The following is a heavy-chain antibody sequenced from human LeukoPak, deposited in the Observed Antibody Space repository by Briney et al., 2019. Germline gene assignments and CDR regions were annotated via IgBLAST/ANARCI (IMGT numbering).Heavy chain of an antibody. J-gene: IGHJ4*02. V-gene: IGHV3-48*03. Sequence: GGSLRLSCAVSGLTFSSHDMNWVRQAPGKGLEWISYIGLSETATLYADSVKGRFTISRDNAKNSLYLQMNNLRVEDTAVYYCATDTPGDLDFGRWGQGTLVTVST. CDR3: ATDTPGDLDFGR. CDR2: IGLSETAT. CDR1: GLTFSSHD. D-gene: IGHD2-15*01.